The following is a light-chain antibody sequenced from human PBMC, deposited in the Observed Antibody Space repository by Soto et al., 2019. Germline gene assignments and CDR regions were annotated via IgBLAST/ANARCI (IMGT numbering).Light chain of an antibody. J-gene: IGKJ2*01. Sequence: EIVMTQSPATLSVSPGERATLSCRASQRVSSNLAWYQQKPGQAPRLLIYGASTRATGIPARFSGSGSGTEFTLTVSSLQSEDFAVYYCQQYNNWPYTFGQGTKLELK. V-gene: IGKV3-15*01. CDR2: GAS. CDR3: QQYNNWPYT. CDR1: QRVSSN.